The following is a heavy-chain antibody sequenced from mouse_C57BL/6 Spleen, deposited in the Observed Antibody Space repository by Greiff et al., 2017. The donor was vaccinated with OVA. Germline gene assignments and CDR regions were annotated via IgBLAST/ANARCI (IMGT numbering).Heavy chain of an antibody. V-gene: IGHV7-3*01. CDR2: IRNKANGYTT. CDR1: GFTFTDYY. Sequence: EVKLQESGGGLVQPGGSLSLSCAASGFTFTDYYMSWVRQPPGKALEWLGFIRNKANGYTTEYSASVKGRFTISRDNSQSILYLQMNALRAEDSATYYCARSRNYGYFDYWGQGTTLTVSS. D-gene: IGHD2-1*01. CDR3: ARSRNYGYFDY. J-gene: IGHJ2*01.